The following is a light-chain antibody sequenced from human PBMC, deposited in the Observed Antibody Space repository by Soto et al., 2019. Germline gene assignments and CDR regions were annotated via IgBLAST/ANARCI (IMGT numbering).Light chain of an antibody. V-gene: IGKV1-5*03. Sequence: DIQMTQSPSTLSASVGDRVTITCRASQSISSWLAWYQQKPGKAPKLLIYKASSLESGVPSRFSGSGSGTEFTLTISSLQPDDFATYYCQQYGSSPRWTFGQGTKVEIK. CDR3: QQYGSSPRWT. J-gene: IGKJ1*01. CDR2: KAS. CDR1: QSISSW.